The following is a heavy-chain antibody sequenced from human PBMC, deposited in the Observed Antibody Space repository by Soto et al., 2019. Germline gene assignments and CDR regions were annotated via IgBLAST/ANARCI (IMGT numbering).Heavy chain of an antibody. CDR2: IYYSGST. J-gene: IGHJ4*02. D-gene: IGHD3-9*01. Sequence: QVQLQESGPGLVKPSQTLSLTCTVSGGSISSGGYYWSWIRQHPGKGLEWIGYIYYSGSTYYNPSLSRRVTISLDTSKNQSSLKLSSVTAADTAVYYCARGYDILTFDYWGQGTLVTVSS. CDR1: GGSISSGGYY. V-gene: IGHV4-31*03. CDR3: ARGYDILTFDY.